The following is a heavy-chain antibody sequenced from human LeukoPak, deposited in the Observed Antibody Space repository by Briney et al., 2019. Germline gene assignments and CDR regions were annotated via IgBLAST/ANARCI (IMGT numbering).Heavy chain of an antibody. Sequence: SQTLSLTCAISGDSVSSDTTAWNWIRQSPSTGLEWLGRTYYRSKWYNDYAGSVKSRITINPDTSKNQFSLQVNSVTPEDTAVYYCARGGQGDGYSADEAFDIWGQGTMVTVSS. CDR1: GDSVSSDTTA. CDR2: TYYRSKWYN. V-gene: IGHV6-1*01. J-gene: IGHJ3*02. CDR3: ARGGQGDGYSADEAFDI. D-gene: IGHD5-24*01.